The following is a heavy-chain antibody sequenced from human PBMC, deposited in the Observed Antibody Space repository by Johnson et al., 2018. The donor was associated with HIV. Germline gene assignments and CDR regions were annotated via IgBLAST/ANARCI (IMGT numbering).Heavy chain of an antibody. CDR2: ISWNGDRT. Sequence: VQLVESGGGVERPGGSLRLACAASGFTFDDYGMSWVRQAPGKGLEWVSGISWNGDRTGYADSVKGRFTISRDNAKNSLYLQRNSLRAEDTALYYCARWWPRAIDDAFDIWGQGTMVTVSS. D-gene: IGHD2-15*01. J-gene: IGHJ3*02. CDR3: ARWWPRAIDDAFDI. CDR1: GFTFDDYG. V-gene: IGHV3-20*04.